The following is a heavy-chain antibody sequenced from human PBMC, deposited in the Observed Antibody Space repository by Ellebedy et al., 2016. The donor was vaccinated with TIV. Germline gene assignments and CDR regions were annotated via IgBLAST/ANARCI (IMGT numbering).Heavy chain of an antibody. CDR1: GFTFSSNG. D-gene: IGHD5-24*01. V-gene: IGHV3-33*01. Sequence: PGGSLRLSCAASGFTFSSNGMHWVRQPPGKGLEWVADIWYDGSKKYYVDSVQGRFTISRDNSKNTLYLQMDSLRAEDTAVYYCARDEWGGGSKKLDHWGQGTLVTVSS. J-gene: IGHJ4*02. CDR3: ARDEWGGGSKKLDH. CDR2: IWYDGSKK.